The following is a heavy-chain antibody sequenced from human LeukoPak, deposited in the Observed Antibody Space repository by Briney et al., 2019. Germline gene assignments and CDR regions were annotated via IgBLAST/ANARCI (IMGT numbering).Heavy chain of an antibody. CDR1: GFTFSSYG. CDR2: ISYDGSNK. V-gene: IGHV3-30*18. CDR3: AKDRGLYSDY. D-gene: IGHD2-8*01. Sequence: PGRSLRLSCAASGFTFSSYGMHWVRQAPGKGLEWVAVISYDGSNKYYADSVKGRFTISRDNSKNTLYLQMNSLRAEDTAVYYCAKDRGLYSDYWGQGTLVTVSS. J-gene: IGHJ4*02.